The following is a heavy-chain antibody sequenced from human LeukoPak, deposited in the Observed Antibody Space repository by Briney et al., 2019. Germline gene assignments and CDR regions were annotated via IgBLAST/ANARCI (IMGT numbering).Heavy chain of an antibody. Sequence: GGSLRLSCAASGFTFSSYGMHWIRQAPGKGLEWVAVIWYDGSNKYYADSVKGRFTISRDNSKNTLYLQMNSLRAEDTAVYYCARVGRSDAFDIWGQGTMVTVSS. J-gene: IGHJ3*02. CDR2: IWYDGSNK. CDR3: ARVGRSDAFDI. CDR1: GFTFSSYG. V-gene: IGHV3-33*01.